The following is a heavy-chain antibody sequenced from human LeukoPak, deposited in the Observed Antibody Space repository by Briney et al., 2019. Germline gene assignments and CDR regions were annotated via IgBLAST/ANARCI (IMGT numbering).Heavy chain of an antibody. CDR1: GFTFRTYA. V-gene: IGHV3-23*01. Sequence: PGGSLSLSCAASGFTFRTYAMSWVRQAPGKGLEWVSAVRGSGSDTYYADSVKGRFTISRDNSKNTLYLQMNSLRAEDTAVYYCAKDRYCSGDWGQGLLVTVSS. J-gene: IGHJ4*02. CDR2: VRGSGSDT. D-gene: IGHD2-15*01. CDR3: AKDRYCSGD.